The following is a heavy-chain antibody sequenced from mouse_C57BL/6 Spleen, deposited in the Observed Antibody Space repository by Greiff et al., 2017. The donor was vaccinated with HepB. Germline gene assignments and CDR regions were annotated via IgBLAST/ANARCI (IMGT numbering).Heavy chain of an antibody. V-gene: IGHV1-26*01. J-gene: IGHJ2*01. CDR2: INPNNGGT. D-gene: IGHD2-4*01. CDR3: AGHGGLKRVYYFDY. Sequence: EVQLQQSGPELVKPGASVKISCKASGYTFTDYYMNWVKQSHGKSLEWIGDINPNNGGTSYNQKFKGKATLTVDKSSSTAYMELRSLTSEDSAVYDCAGHGGLKRVYYFDYWGQGTTLTVSS. CDR1: GYTFTDYY.